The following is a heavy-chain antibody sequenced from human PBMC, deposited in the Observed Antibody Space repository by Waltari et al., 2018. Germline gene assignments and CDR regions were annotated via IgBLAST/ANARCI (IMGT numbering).Heavy chain of an antibody. Sequence: EVQLLQSGGGLVQPGGSLRLSCAASGFTFSSYSRSWFRQAPGKGVEGVAAISGGCPTPHDADSWKGRFSISRDNSKNTLSLQVSSLRAEDSAVYYCAKRLLEPQFGAFDVWGQGTMVTVSS. V-gene: IGHV3-23*01. D-gene: IGHD3-10*01. CDR3: AKRLLEPQFGAFDV. CDR2: ISGGCPTP. J-gene: IGHJ3*01. CDR1: GFTFSSYS.